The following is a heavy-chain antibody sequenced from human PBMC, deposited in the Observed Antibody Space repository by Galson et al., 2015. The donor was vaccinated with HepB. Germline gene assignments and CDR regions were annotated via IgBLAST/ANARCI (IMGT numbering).Heavy chain of an antibody. D-gene: IGHD2-2*01. V-gene: IGHV1-18*04. CDR1: GYTFTSYG. Sequence: SVKVSCKASGYTFTSYGISWVRQAPGQGLEWMGWISAYNGNTNYAQKLQGRVTLTRDTSTSTAYMELSSLRSEDTAVYYCARGYPGDCSSTTCPAPFDYWGQGTLVTVSS. CDR3: ARGYPGDCSSTTCPAPFDY. CDR2: ISAYNGNT. J-gene: IGHJ4*02.